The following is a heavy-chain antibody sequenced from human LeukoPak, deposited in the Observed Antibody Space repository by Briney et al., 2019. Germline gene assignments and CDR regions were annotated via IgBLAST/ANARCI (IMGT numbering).Heavy chain of an antibody. V-gene: IGHV3-66*03. D-gene: IGHD3-16*01. CDR3: ARDRAVTRVWVEFDS. CDR2: IRDSGAT. CDR1: GFSVSNYY. Sequence: GGSLRLSCAGSGFSVSNYYTNWVRQAPGKGLEWVSLIRDSGATFYADSVKGRFTISRDNSKNTIYLQMNRLRVEDTAVYFCARDRAVTRVWVEFDSWGQGTQVTVSS. J-gene: IGHJ5*01.